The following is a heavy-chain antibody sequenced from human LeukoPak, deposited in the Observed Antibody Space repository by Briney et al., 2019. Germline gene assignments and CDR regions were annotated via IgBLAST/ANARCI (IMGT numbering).Heavy chain of an antibody. Sequence: GGSLRLSCAASGFTFSSHSMTWVRQAPGKGLEWVSSISTSSSYIYYADSVKGRFTISRDNAKNSLYLQMNSLRAEDTAVYYCARDGPDKFDYWGQGTLVTVSS. CDR2: ISTSSSYI. CDR1: GFTFSSHS. J-gene: IGHJ4*02. CDR3: ARDGPDKFDY. V-gene: IGHV3-21*01.